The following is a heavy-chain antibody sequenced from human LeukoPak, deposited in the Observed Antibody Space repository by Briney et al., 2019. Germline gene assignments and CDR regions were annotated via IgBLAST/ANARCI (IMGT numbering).Heavy chain of an antibody. J-gene: IGHJ4*02. CDR2: ISYDGSNK. CDR1: GFTFSSYA. D-gene: IGHD3-22*01. CDR3: ARRAPYYDSSGYFDY. V-gene: IGHV3-30*04. Sequence: GGSLRLSCAASGFTFSSYAMHWVRQAPGKGLEWVAVISYDGSNKYYADSVKGRFTISRDNSKNTLYLQMNSLRAEDTAVYYCARRAPYYDSSGYFDYWGQGTLVTVSS.